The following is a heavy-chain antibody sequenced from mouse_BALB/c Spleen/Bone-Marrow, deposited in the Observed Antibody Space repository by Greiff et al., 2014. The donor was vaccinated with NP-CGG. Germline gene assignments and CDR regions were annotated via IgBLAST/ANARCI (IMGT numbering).Heavy chain of an antibody. J-gene: IGHJ3*01. D-gene: IGHD1-1*01. CDR2: IDPANGNT. CDR1: GFNIKDTY. CDR3: ASYYYGRSSLAC. Sequence: DVKLQESGAELVKPGASVKLSCTASGFNIKDTYIHWVKQRPEQGLEWIGRIDPANGNTKYDPKFQGKATITTDTSSNTAYLQLSSLTSEDTAVYYCASYYYGRSSLACWGQGTLVTVSA. V-gene: IGHV14-3*02.